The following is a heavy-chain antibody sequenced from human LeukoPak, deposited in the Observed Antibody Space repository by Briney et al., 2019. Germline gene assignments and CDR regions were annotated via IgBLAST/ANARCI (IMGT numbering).Heavy chain of an antibody. D-gene: IGHD2/OR15-2a*01. CDR1: GFTFSSYW. CDR2: ISSSGSTK. Sequence: GGSLRLSCAASGFTFSSYWMSWVRQAPGKGLEWVSYISSSGSTKYYADSVKGRFTISRDNARNSLYLQMNSLRAEDTAVYFCARGGLSIMGYWGQGTLVTVSS. J-gene: IGHJ4*02. CDR3: ARGGLSIMGY. V-gene: IGHV3-48*01.